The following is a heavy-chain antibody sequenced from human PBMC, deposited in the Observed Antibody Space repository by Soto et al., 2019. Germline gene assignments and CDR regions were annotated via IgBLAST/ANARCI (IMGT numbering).Heavy chain of an antibody. CDR1: GFAFSSHP. CDR2: ISDGGDLT. V-gene: IGHV3-23*01. J-gene: IGHJ3*02. Sequence: VQLLESGGGLAQPGGSLRLSCAASGFAFSSHPMSWVRQAPEKGLEWVSGISDGGDLTYNADSVKGRFTSSRDNSKDTLLLQMNSLRAEDTAVYSCARRVIGSSRVFDIWGQVTMVTVSS. CDR3: ARRVIGSSRVFDI. D-gene: IGHD2-8*01.